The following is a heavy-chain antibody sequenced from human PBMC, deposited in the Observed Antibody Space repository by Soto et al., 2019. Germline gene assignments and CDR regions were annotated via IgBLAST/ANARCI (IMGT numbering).Heavy chain of an antibody. CDR2: ISRSGNVM. CDR3: AKWTYLDF. D-gene: IGHD1-26*01. CDR1: GFTFTSYG. V-gene: IGHV3-48*01. J-gene: IGHJ4*02. Sequence: EERLVESGGGLVQPGESLRLSCVASGFTFTSYGMNWVRQAPGKGLEWISHISRSGNVMYHAASVKGRFTISRDTSRSTVYLQMNNLRADDTAIYYCAKWTYLDFWGQGTRVTVSS.